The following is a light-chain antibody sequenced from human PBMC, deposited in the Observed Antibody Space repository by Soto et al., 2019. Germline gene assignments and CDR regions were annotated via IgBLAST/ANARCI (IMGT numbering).Light chain of an antibody. J-gene: IGLJ2*01. CDR1: SGSIATYY. CDR2: EDD. V-gene: IGLV6-57*04. Sequence: NFMLTQPHSVSESPGKTVTISCTRSSGSIATYYVQWYQQRPGSAPTTVIYEDDQRPSGVPDRFSGSIDSSSNSASLTISGLTTEDEADYYCQSYDSGNLVVFGGGTRSPS. CDR3: QSYDSGNLVV.